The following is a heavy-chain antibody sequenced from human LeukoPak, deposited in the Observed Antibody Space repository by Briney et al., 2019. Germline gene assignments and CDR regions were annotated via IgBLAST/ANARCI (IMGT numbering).Heavy chain of an antibody. V-gene: IGHV3-30*02. CDR2: IRYDRTNK. J-gene: IGHJ6*03. CDR1: GFTFGTYG. CDR3: AKDRDYGDYPSAYYYYMDV. Sequence: GGSLRLSCAASGFTFGTYGIHWVRQAPGKGLEWVAFIRYDRTNKWYADSVKGRFTISRDNSKNMLYLQMNSLRAEDTAVYHCAKDRDYGDYPSAYYYYMDVWGKGTTVTVSS. D-gene: IGHD4-17*01.